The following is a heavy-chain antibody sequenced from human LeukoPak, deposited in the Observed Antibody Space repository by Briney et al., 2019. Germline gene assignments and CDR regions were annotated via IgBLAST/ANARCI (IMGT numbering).Heavy chain of an antibody. CDR2: IRSTSI. Sequence: GGSLRLSCAASGFSTSTYSMGWVRQAPGKGLEWVSYIRSTSIYADSVKGRFTISRDNAKNSLYLQMNSLRAEDTAVYYCARDGPPAGAGDFDYWGQGTPVTVSS. CDR3: ARDGPPAGAGDFDY. CDR1: GFSTSTYS. D-gene: IGHD2-2*01. V-gene: IGHV3-48*01. J-gene: IGHJ4*02.